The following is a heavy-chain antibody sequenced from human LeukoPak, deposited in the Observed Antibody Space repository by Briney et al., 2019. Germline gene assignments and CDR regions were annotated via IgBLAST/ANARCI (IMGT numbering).Heavy chain of an antibody. CDR2: IYHSGST. J-gene: IGHJ3*02. CDR3: ARHSRWELLTDI. CDR1: GYSISSGYY. Sequence: KSSETLSLNCAVSGYSISSGYYWGWIRQPPGKGLEWIGSIYHSGSTYYNPSLKSRVTISVDTSKNQFSLKLSSVTAADTAVYYCARHSRWELLTDIWGQGTMVTVSS. V-gene: IGHV4-38-2*01. D-gene: IGHD1-26*01.